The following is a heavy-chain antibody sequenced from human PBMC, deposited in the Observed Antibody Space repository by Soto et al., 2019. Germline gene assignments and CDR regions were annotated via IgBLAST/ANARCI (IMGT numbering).Heavy chain of an antibody. CDR1: GYTFTSYD. Sequence: QVQLVQSGAEVKKPGASVKVSCKASGYTFTSYDINWVRQATGQGLEWMGWMNPNSDNTAYAQKFQGRVTMTKNTSTSTAYMGLCSLRSEDTAGYYWARVTLDSFDYWGQGTLVTVSS. CDR2: MNPNSDNT. D-gene: IGHD3-16*01. CDR3: ARVTLDSFDY. V-gene: IGHV1-8*01. J-gene: IGHJ4*02.